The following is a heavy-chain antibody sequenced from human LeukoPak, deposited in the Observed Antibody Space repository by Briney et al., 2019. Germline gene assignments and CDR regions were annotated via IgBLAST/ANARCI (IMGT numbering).Heavy chain of an antibody. D-gene: IGHD4-17*01. CDR3: ARRPSYADYEFFNFDY. J-gene: IGHJ4*02. CDR2: ISASGGST. V-gene: IGHV3-23*01. CDR1: GFTFSNYA. Sequence: GGSLRLSCAASGFTFSNYAMRWVRQAPGKGLEWVSAISASGGSTYYADSVKGRFTISRDNSEQTLYLQMNSLRAEDTAVYYCARRPSYADYEFFNFDYWGQGTLVTVSS.